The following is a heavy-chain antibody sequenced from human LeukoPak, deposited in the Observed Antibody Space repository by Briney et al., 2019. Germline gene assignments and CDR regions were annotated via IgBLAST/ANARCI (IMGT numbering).Heavy chain of an antibody. CDR2: IKQDGSEQ. Sequence: GGSLRLSCAASGFTFSSHRMSWVRQAPGKGLEWVANIKQDGSEQYYVDSVKGRFTISRDNAKNSLYLQMNSLGAEDTAVYYCARVPEEYVWGSYRHHFDYWGQGTLVSVSS. V-gene: IGHV3-7*01. CDR1: GFTFSSHR. J-gene: IGHJ4*02. CDR3: ARVPEEYVWGSYRHHFDY. D-gene: IGHD3-16*02.